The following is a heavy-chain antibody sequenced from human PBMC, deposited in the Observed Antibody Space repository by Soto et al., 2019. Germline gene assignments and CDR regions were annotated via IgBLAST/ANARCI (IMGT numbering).Heavy chain of an antibody. CDR2: ISGSGGST. CDR1: GFTFSSYA. Sequence: EVQLLESGGGLVQPGGSLRLSCAASGFTFSSYAMSWVRQAPGKGLEWVSAISGSGGSTYYADSVKGRFTISRDNSKNTLYLQMNSLRAEDTAVYYCAKGTYSDSSGYYYVWDAFDIWGQGTMVTVSS. CDR3: AKGTYSDSSGYYYVWDAFDI. J-gene: IGHJ3*02. V-gene: IGHV3-23*01. D-gene: IGHD3-22*01.